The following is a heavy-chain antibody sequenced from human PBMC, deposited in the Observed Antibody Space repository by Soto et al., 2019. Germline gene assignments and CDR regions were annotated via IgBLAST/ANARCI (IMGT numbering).Heavy chain of an antibody. CDR2: IIPIFGTG. Sequence: SVKVSCKASRVAFSKFIVTWLRQAPGLELEWVGGIIPIFGTGNYAQKFQGRVTITADESTSTSYMEVNNLRSEDTAVYSCAKVRYSSPMGYYYGMDVWGQGTTVTISS. CDR3: AKVRYSSPMGYYYGMDV. D-gene: IGHD6-19*01. CDR1: RVAFSKFI. V-gene: IGHV1-69*13. J-gene: IGHJ6*02.